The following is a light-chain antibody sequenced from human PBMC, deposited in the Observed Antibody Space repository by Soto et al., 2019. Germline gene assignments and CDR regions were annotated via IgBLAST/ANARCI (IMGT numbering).Light chain of an antibody. CDR1: QGISSA. J-gene: IGKJ4*01. CDR2: DAS. CDR3: QQFNSYPLT. V-gene: IGKV1-13*02. Sequence: AIQLTQSPSSLSASVGDRVTITCRASQGISSALAWYQQKPGKAPKLMIYDASSLESGVTSRFCGSGSGTDFTLTISCLQPEDCATYYCQQFNSYPLTFGGGTKVEIK.